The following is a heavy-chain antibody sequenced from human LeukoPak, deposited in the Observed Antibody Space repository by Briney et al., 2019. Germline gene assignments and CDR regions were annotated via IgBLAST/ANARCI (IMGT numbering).Heavy chain of an antibody. V-gene: IGHV3-15*01. CDR1: GFTFSKDW. J-gene: IGHJ3*02. CDR2: IKNKIDGGTT. D-gene: IGHD1-14*01. Sequence: GGSLRLSCVGSGFTFSKDWMSWVRQAPGKGLEWVGRIKNKIDGGTTDDAAPVKGRFTISRDDSKNTLYLQMTSLKTEDTALYYCATYNDRDAFDIWGQGTMVTASP. CDR3: ATYNDRDAFDI.